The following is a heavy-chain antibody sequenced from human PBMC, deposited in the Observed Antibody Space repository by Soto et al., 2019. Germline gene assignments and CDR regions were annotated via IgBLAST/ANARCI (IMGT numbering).Heavy chain of an antibody. D-gene: IGHD6-6*01. V-gene: IGHV3-30-3*01. CDR3: ARVIAARPGIYYYYGMDV. J-gene: IGHJ6*02. CDR1: GFTFSSYA. CDR2: ISYDGSNK. Sequence: ESGGGVVQPGRSLRLSCAASGFTFSSYAMHWVRQAPGKGLEWVAVISYDGSNKYYADSVKGRFTISRDNSKNTLYLQMNSLRAEDTAVYYCARVIAARPGIYYYYGMDVWGQGTTVTVSS.